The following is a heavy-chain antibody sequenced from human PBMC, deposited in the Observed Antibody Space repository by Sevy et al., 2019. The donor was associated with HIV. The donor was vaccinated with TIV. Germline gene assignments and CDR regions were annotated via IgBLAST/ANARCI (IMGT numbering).Heavy chain of an antibody. D-gene: IGHD2-15*01. Sequence: GGSLRLSCAASGFTFSSYAMSWVRQAPGKGLEWVSSISGSGRYTYYADSVEGRFTISRDNSKNTLYVQMNSLRAEDTAVYYCAKGFCSGGTCPRDYYYYGMDVWGQWTTVTVSS. J-gene: IGHJ6*02. V-gene: IGHV3-23*01. CDR3: AKGFCSGGTCPRDYYYYGMDV. CDR2: ISGSGRYT. CDR1: GFTFSSYA.